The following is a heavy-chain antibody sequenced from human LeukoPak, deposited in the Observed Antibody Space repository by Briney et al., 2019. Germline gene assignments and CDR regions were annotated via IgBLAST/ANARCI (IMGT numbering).Heavy chain of an antibody. Sequence: GKSLRLSCAASGFTFSSYAMDWVRQAPGKGLEWVALISYDGTSQHYADSVKGRFTISRDNAKNSLYLQMDSLRAEDTAVYYCARDPGRQYSSIADVWGQGTTVTVSS. J-gene: IGHJ6*02. CDR2: ISYDGTSQ. CDR1: GFTFSSYA. D-gene: IGHD6-19*01. CDR3: ARDPGRQYSSIADV. V-gene: IGHV3-30*04.